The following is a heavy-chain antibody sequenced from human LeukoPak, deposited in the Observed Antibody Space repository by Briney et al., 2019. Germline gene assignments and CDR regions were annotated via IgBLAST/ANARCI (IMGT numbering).Heavy chain of an antibody. J-gene: IGHJ4*02. V-gene: IGHV4-39*01. CDR1: GGSISSSSYY. CDR2: IYYSGST. Sequence: SETLSLTCTVSGGSISSSSYYWGWVRQPPGKGLEWIANIYYSGSTYYSPSLRSRVTISVDTSKNQFSLKLTSVTAAETAVYYCAGHASVSGNWPRPLDYWGQGSLVTVSS. D-gene: IGHD3-3*01. CDR3: AGHASVSGNWPRPLDY.